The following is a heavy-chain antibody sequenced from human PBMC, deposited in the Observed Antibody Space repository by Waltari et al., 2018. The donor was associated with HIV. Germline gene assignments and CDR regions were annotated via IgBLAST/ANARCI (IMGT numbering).Heavy chain of an antibody. D-gene: IGHD3-22*01. CDR2: VIPFLGIS. Sequence: QVQLVQSGAEVKKPGSSVKVSCKASGGSFSSYGSNWVRQAPGQGLEWMGRVIPFLGISNYARQFQGRVTITADTSTRTAYMELSSLKSEDTAVYYCARADIVGIGEADLSHWGQGTLVTVTS. J-gene: IGHJ4*02. V-gene: IGHV1-69*04. CDR1: GGSFSSYG. CDR3: ARADIVGIGEADLSH.